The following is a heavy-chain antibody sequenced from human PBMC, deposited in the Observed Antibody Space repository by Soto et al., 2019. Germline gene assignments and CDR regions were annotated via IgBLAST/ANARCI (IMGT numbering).Heavy chain of an antibody. CDR2: ITTSSAYI. Sequence: EVQLVESGGGLVKPGGSLRLSCAASGFTFNTYDMNWVRQAPGKGLEWVSSITTSSAYIYYADSLKGRITISRDNAKNSLFLQKNSLRAEDTAVYYCVRSGTARLLRHSWVDTWGQGTLVTVSS. CDR3: VRSGTARLLRHSWVDT. D-gene: IGHD2-21*01. J-gene: IGHJ5*02. CDR1: GFTFNTYD. V-gene: IGHV3-21*01.